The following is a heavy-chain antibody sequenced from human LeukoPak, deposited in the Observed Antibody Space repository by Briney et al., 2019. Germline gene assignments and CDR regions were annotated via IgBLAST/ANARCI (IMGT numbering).Heavy chain of an antibody. CDR1: GGSISSSSYY. J-gene: IGHJ5*02. V-gene: IGHV4-39*01. CDR2: IYYSGST. D-gene: IGHD2-15*01. CDR3: ARPASYAVNWFDP. Sequence: SETLSLTCTVSGGSISSSSYYWGWIRQPPGKGLEWIGSIYYSGSTYYNPSLKSRVTISVDTSKNQFSLKLSSVTAADTAVYYCARPASYAVNWFDPWGQGTLVTVSS.